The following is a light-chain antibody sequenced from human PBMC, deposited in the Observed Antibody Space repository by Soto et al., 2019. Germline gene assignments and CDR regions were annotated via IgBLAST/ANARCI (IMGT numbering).Light chain of an antibody. CDR1: QDIRND. Sequence: IVMTQSPSSLSASVGDRVTITCRASQDIRNDLGWYQQKPGKTPKLLIFAASSLQSGVPSRFSGSRSGTDFTLTISSLQPEDFATYYCLQDFNYPWTFGQGTKVEIE. CDR3: LQDFNYPWT. V-gene: IGKV1-6*01. J-gene: IGKJ1*01. CDR2: AAS.